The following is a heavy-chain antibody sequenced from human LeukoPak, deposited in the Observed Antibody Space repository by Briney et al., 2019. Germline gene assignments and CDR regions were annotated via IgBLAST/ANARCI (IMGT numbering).Heavy chain of an antibody. CDR1: GFTFSSYW. CDR3: ARSFLMSFGELLSGGFDV. J-gene: IGHJ3*01. CDR2: IQHDGSDQ. V-gene: IGHV3-7*01. Sequence: GGSLRLSCAASGFTFSSYWMSWLRQAPGKGLEWAANIQHDGSDQYYEDSVKGRFTISRDNAKDSLFLQMNSLRAEDTAVYFCARSFLMSFGELLSGGFDVWGQGAMVTVSS. D-gene: IGHD3-10*01.